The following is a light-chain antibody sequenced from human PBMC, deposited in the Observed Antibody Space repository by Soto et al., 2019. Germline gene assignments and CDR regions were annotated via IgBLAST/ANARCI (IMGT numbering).Light chain of an antibody. CDR2: DVS. J-gene: IGLJ1*01. CDR3: TSYTCSTPFYV. V-gene: IGLV2-14*03. CDR1: RTDVADGYDY. Sequence: QSVLTQPASVSGSPGQSIAISCTGVRTDVADGYDYVSWYQQHSGQAPQLIIYDVSNRPSGVSDRFSGSKSGNTASLTISGLQAEDEAEYYCTSYTCSTPFYVFVTGTKVTVL.